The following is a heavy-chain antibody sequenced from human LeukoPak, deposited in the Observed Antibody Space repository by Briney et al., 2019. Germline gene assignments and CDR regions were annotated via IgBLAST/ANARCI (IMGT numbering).Heavy chain of an antibody. CDR1: GFTFGSYS. CDR3: ARAGYHYYYYMDV. V-gene: IGHV3-21*01. CDR2: ISSSSSYI. D-gene: IGHD2-15*01. Sequence: GGSLRLSCAASGFTFGSYSMNWVRQAPGKGLEWVSSISSSSSYIYYADSVKGRFTISRDNAKNSLYLQMNSLRAEDTAVYYCARAGYHYYYYMDVWGKGTTVTVSS. J-gene: IGHJ6*03.